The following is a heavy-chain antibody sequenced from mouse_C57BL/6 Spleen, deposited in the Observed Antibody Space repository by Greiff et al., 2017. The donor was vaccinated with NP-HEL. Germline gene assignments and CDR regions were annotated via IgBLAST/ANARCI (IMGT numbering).Heavy chain of an antibody. CDR2: FYPGSGSI. V-gene: IGHV1-62-2*01. Sequence: VHLVESGAELVKPGASVKLSCKASGYTFTEYTIHWVKQRSGQGLEWIGWFYPGSGSIKYNEKFKDKATLTADKSSSTVYMELSRLTSEDSAVYFCARHEEGPYYYGPFAYWGQGTLVTVSA. CDR1: GYTFTEYT. J-gene: IGHJ3*01. D-gene: IGHD1-1*01. CDR3: ARHEEGPYYYGPFAY.